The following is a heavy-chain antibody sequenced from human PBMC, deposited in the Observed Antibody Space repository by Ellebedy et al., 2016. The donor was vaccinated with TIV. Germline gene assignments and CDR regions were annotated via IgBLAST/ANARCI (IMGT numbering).Heavy chain of an antibody. CDR3: ARVVGVGTKGYYYMDV. J-gene: IGHJ6*03. CDR2: ISSSSSTI. D-gene: IGHD3-3*01. V-gene: IGHV3-48*01. CDR1: GFTFSSYS. Sequence: GGSLRLSXAASGFTFSSYSMNWVRQAPGKGLEWVSYISSSSSTIYYADSVKGRFTISRDNAKNSLYLQMNSLRAEDTAVYYCARVVGVGTKGYYYMDVWGKGTTVTVSS.